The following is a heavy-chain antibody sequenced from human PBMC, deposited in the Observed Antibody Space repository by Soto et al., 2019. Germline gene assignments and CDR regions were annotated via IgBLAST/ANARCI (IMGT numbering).Heavy chain of an antibody. CDR1: GYKLTSYA. Sequence: ASVKVACKASGYKLTSYAMHWVRQAPGQRLEWMGWINAGNGNTKYSQKFQGRVTITRDTSASTAYMELSSLRSEDTAVYYCARGIADYWGQGTLVTVSS. J-gene: IGHJ4*02. CDR2: INAGNGNT. V-gene: IGHV1-3*01. D-gene: IGHD6-13*01. CDR3: ARGIADY.